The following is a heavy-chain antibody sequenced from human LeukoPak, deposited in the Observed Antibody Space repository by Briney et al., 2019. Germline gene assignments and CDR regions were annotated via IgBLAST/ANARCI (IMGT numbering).Heavy chain of an antibody. D-gene: IGHD4-11*01. CDR2: IYYSGST. J-gene: IGHJ6*03. CDR3: ARSRDENSNYGILNYYYYMDV. Sequence: SETLSHTCTVPGGSISSYYWSWIRQPPGKGLEWIGYIYYSGSTNYNPSLKSRVTISVDTSKNQFSLKLSSVTAADTAVYYCARSRDENSNYGILNYYYYMDVWGKGTTVTVSS. V-gene: IGHV4-59*01. CDR1: GGSISSYY.